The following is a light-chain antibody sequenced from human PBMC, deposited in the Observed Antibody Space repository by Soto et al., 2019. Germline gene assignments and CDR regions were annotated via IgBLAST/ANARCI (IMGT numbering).Light chain of an antibody. J-gene: IGKJ2*01. CDR2: DAS. V-gene: IGKV3-11*01. CDR1: QSISSGY. Sequence: EIVLTQSPATLSLSPGERATLSCRASQSISSGYVTWYQHKPGQAPRLLIYDASSRAPGIPARFSGSGSGTDFTLTITTLEPEDFAIYYCHQRHSWPRTCGQGTTLEMK. CDR3: HQRHSWPRT.